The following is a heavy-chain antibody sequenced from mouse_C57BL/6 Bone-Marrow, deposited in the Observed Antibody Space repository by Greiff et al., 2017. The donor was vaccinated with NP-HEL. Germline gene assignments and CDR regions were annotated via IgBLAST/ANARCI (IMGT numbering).Heavy chain of an antibody. J-gene: IGHJ2*01. CDR1: GYAFSSYW. V-gene: IGHV1-80*01. D-gene: IGHD1-1*01. CDR3: AYGSSFYHFDY. CDR2: IYPGDGDT. Sequence: QVHVKQSGAELVKPGASVKISCKASGYAFSSYWMNWVKQRPGKGLEWIGQIYPGDGDTNYNGKFKGKATLTADKSSSTAYMQLSSLTSEDSAVYFCAYGSSFYHFDYWGQGTTLTVSS.